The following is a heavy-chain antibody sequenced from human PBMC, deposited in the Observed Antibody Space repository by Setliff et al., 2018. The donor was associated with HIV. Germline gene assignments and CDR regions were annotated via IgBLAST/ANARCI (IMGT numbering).Heavy chain of an antibody. CDR2: IYGTGST. J-gene: IGHJ6*03. D-gene: IGHD3-16*02. CDR3: ARGRDYVRGSYRPRRYYYYNMDV. CDR1: GGSISSGRYW. V-gene: IGHV4-61*02. Sequence: KASETLSLTCTVSGGSISSGRYWWSWIRQPAGKQLEWIGRIYGTGSTNYKSSLKSRVTMSVDTSNNYFSLKLSSVTAADTAVYYCARGRDYVRGSYRPRRYYYYNMDVWGKGTTVTVSS.